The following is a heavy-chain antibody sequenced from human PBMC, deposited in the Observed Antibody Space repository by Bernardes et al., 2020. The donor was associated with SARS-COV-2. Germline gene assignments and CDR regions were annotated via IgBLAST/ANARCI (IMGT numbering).Heavy chain of an antibody. CDR2: ISGSGGRT. V-gene: IGHV3-23*01. D-gene: IGHD1-1*01. Sequence: GRSLRPSCSASGFPFICFATSWVRQAPGKGLEWVSFISGSGGRTNYADSVMGRFTISRDNSKNTLFLQMKRLRAEDTAVYYCAKPGTDYCGQGTLVTVSA. CDR1: GFPFICFA. CDR3: AKPGTDY. J-gene: IGHJ4*02.